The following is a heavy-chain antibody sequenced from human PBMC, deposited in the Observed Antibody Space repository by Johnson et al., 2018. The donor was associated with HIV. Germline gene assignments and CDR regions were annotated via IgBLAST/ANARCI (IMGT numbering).Heavy chain of an antibody. Sequence: QVQLVESGGGVVQPGRSLRLSCAASGFTFSSYAMHWVRQAPGKGLECVAVISYDGSNKYYADSVKGRFTISRDNSKNTLYLQMNSLRAEDTAVYYCAKVRLQSITIFGVASDAFDIWGQGTMVTVSS. V-gene: IGHV3-30*04. CDR1: GFTFSSYA. CDR2: ISYDGSNK. CDR3: AKVRLQSITIFGVASDAFDI. J-gene: IGHJ3*02. D-gene: IGHD3-3*01.